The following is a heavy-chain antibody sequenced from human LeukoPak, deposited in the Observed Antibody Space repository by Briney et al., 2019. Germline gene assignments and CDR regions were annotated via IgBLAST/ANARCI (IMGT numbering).Heavy chain of an antibody. Sequence: AGGSLRLSCAASGFTFSTYEMNWVRQAPGKGLEWVSYISSSGDTMYYADSVKGRFTISRDSAKNSLYLQMNSLRAEDTAVYYCARSLTFGEIIPRDRGQGALVTVSS. J-gene: IGHJ4*02. D-gene: IGHD3-16*02. CDR3: ARSLTFGEIIPRD. V-gene: IGHV3-48*03. CDR2: ISSSGDTM. CDR1: GFTFSTYE.